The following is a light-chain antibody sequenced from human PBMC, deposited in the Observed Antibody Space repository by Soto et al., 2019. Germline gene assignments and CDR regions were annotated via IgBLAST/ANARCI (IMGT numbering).Light chain of an antibody. CDR1: SSNIGNNY. V-gene: IGLV1-51*01. CDR2: DNY. CDR3: GTWDSSLSVVV. Sequence: QSVLTQPPSVSAAPGETVTISCSGSSSNIGNNYVFWYQQLPGTAPKLLIYDNYKRPSGITDRFSGSKSDTSATLGIAGLQTGDEADYYCGTWDSSLSVVVFGGGTKLTVL. J-gene: IGLJ3*02.